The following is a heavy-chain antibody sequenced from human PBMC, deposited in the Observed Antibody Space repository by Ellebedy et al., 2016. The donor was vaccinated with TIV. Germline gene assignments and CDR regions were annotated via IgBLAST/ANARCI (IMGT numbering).Heavy chain of an antibody. V-gene: IGHV4-4*07. Sequence: SETLSLXXTVSGGSISSYYWSWIRQPAGKGLEWIGRIYTSGSTNYNPSLKSRVTMSVDTSKNQFSLKLSSVTAADTAVYYCARVYNWNYYYYMDVWGKGTTVTVSS. D-gene: IGHD1-20*01. CDR1: GGSISSYY. J-gene: IGHJ6*03. CDR3: ARVYNWNYYYYMDV. CDR2: IYTSGST.